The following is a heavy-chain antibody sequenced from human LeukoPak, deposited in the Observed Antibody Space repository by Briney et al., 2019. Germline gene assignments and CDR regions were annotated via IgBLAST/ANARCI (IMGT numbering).Heavy chain of an antibody. J-gene: IGHJ4*02. V-gene: IGHV3-23*01. CDR1: GFTFSSYA. CDR3: VKGDFYYSSGYYYDYFDY. Sequence: TGGSLRLSCAASGFTFSSYAMSWVRQAPGKGLGGVSAISGSGGSTYYADSVKGRFTISRDNSKNTLYLQMNSLRAEDTAVYYCVKGDFYYSSGYYYDYFDYWGQGTLVTVSS. D-gene: IGHD3-22*01. CDR2: ISGSGGST.